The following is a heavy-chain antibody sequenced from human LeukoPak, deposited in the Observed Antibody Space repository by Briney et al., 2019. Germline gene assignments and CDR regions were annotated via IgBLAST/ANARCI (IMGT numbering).Heavy chain of an antibody. V-gene: IGHV4-4*07. CDR2: IYTSGST. D-gene: IGHD2-15*01. J-gene: IGHJ6*03. CDR1: GGSISSYY. Sequence: SETLSLTCTVSGGSISSYYWSWIRQPAGKGLEWIGRIYTSGSTNYNPSLKSRVTMSVDTSKNQFSLKLSSVTAADTAVYYCAREGGSSNSNFYYYYMDVWGKGTTVTISS. CDR3: AREGGSSNSNFYYYYMDV.